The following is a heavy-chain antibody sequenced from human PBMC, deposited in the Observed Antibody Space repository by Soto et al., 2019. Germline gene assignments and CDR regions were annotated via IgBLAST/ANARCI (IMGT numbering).Heavy chain of an antibody. J-gene: IGHJ4*02. V-gene: IGHV3-30-3*01. CDR2: ISSDGNNK. Sequence: PGGSLRLSCAASGFTFSSSRIHWVRQAPGKGLEWVAVISSDGNNKHHTDSVKGRFTISRDNSKNTLYLQMNSLRTDDTAVYYCATGFTSGWNYSFDYWGQGTLVTVSS. CDR3: ATGFTSGWNYSFDY. CDR1: GFTFSSSR. D-gene: IGHD6-19*01.